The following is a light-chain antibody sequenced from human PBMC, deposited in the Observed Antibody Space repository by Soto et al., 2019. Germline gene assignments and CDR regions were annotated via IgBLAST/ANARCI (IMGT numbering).Light chain of an antibody. CDR1: SSDVGGYNY. V-gene: IGLV2-14*01. J-gene: IGLJ1*01. CDR2: DVS. CDR3: SSYTSSSTLV. Sequence: QSVLTQPASVSGSPGQSITISCTGTSSDVGGYNYVSWYQQHPGKARKLMIYDVSNRPSGVSSRFSGSKSGNAASLISSGPRAVDEADYYCSSYTSSSTLVFGTGTKLTVL.